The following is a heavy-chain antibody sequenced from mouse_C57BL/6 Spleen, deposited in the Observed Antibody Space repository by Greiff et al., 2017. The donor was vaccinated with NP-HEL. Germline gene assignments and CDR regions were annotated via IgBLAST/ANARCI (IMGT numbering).Heavy chain of an antibody. CDR3: AREIYYDYDGGFDY. CDR1: GYAFSSSW. V-gene: IGHV1-82*01. CDR2: IYPGDGDT. J-gene: IGHJ2*01. D-gene: IGHD2-4*01. Sequence: VQLQESGPELVKPGASVKISCKASGYAFSSSWMNWVKQRPGKGLEWIGRIYPGDGDTNYNGKFKGKATLTADKSSSTAYMQLSSLTSEDSAVYFCAREIYYDYDGGFDYWGQGTTLTVSS.